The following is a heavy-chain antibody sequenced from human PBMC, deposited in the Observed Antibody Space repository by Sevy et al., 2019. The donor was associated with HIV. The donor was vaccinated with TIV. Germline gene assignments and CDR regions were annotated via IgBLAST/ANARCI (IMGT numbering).Heavy chain of an antibody. D-gene: IGHD3-22*01. CDR2: IHCNGNT. CDR1: GDSITSGNYY. CDR3: ARHIGYSDSSRFDP. Sequence: TLSLTCIVSGDSITSGNYYWGWIRQSPGKGLECIGSIHCNGNTYYNPSLRSRVAISVDTSKNQFSLRLTSVTAADTTIYYCARHIGYSDSSRFDPWGQCMLVTVSS. J-gene: IGHJ5*02. V-gene: IGHV4-39*01.